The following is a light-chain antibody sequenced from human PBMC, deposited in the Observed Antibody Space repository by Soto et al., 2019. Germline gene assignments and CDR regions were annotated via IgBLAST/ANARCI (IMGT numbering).Light chain of an antibody. Sequence: EMVLTQSPGTLSLSPGERATHSCRASHSVSSSYLAWYQQRPGQAPRLLIYGASSRATDIPDRFSGSGSGTDFTLTISRLEPEDFAVYYCQQYGSSFTFGPGTKVDIK. CDR2: GAS. CDR1: HSVSSSY. CDR3: QQYGSSFT. V-gene: IGKV3-20*01. J-gene: IGKJ3*01.